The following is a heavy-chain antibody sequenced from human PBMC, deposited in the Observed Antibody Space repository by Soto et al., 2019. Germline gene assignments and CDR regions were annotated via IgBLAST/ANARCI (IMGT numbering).Heavy chain of an antibody. J-gene: IGHJ6*03. Sequence: EEQLVESGGGLVQPGGSLRLSCAASGFSFRDYWMTWVRQAPGKGLDWVANIKQDGSEKYYLDSLKGRFTISRDNAKNSVYLRMNSLRDEDTAVYYCARGKDGRRAGTYYFDMDVWGKGTTVTVSS. CDR3: ARGKDGRRAGTYYFDMDV. V-gene: IGHV3-7*01. CDR1: GFSFRDYW. CDR2: IKQDGSEK. D-gene: IGHD1-1*01.